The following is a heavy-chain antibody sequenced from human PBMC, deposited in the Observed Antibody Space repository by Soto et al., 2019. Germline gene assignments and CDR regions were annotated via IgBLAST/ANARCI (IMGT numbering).Heavy chain of an antibody. J-gene: IGHJ5*02. Sequence: ASVKVSCKASGYTFTSYGISWVRQAPGQGLEWMGWISAYNGNTNYAQKLQGRVTMTTDTSTSTAYMELRSLRSDDTAVYYCARFGRAYCSSTSCYSCRTRDNWFDTWGQGTLVTVSS. CDR1: GYTFTSYG. V-gene: IGHV1-18*04. CDR2: ISAYNGNT. D-gene: IGHD2-2*01. CDR3: ARFGRAYCSSTSCYSCRTRDNWFDT.